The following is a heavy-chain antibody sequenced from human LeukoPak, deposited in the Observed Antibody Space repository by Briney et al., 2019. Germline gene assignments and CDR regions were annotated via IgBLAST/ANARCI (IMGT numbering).Heavy chain of an antibody. CDR2: ISFDGRVK. Sequence: PGGSLRLSCAASGFTFSSVSLHWVRQAPGQGPEWLAVISFDGRVKYYGDSVKGRFTISRDNSKNTVYLEMNSLRDEDTAVYYCARDSVHGYYDSSGYSALFDYWGQGTLVTVSS. CDR1: GFTFSSVS. J-gene: IGHJ4*02. CDR3: ARDSVHGYYDSSGYSALFDY. V-gene: IGHV3-30*03. D-gene: IGHD3-22*01.